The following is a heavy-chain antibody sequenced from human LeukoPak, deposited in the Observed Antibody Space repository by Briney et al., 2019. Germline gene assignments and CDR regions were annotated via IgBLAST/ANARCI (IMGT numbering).Heavy chain of an antibody. D-gene: IGHD1-1*01. CDR3: ARDYTRTTGWFDP. CDR2: ISFDGSHK. Sequence: GGSLRLSCAASGFTFSSHPMHWVRQAPGKGLEWVAVISFDGSHKYYADSVTGRFTISRDNSKNTLYLQMNYLRAEDTAVYYCARDYTRTTGWFDPWGQGTLVTVSS. CDR1: GFTFSSHP. J-gene: IGHJ5*02. V-gene: IGHV3-30*04.